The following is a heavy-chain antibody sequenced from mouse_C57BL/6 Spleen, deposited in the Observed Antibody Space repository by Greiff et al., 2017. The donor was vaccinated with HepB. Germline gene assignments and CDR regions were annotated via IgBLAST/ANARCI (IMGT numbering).Heavy chain of an antibody. V-gene: IGHV1-4*01. CDR2: INPSSGYT. Sequence: LQESGAELARPGASVKMSCKASGYTFTSYTMHWVKQRPGQGLEWIGYINPSSGYTKSNQKFKDKATLTTDKSSSTAYMQLSSLTSEDSAVSYCAREGIYYYGSSPFALDYWGQGTTLTVSS. D-gene: IGHD1-1*01. CDR3: AREGIYYYGSSPFALDY. CDR1: GYTFTSYT. J-gene: IGHJ2*01.